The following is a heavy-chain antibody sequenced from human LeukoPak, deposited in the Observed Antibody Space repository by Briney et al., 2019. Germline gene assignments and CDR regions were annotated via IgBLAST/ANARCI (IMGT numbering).Heavy chain of an antibody. D-gene: IGHD5-24*01. CDR1: GGSFSPAH. Sequence: SETLSLTCTFSGGSFSPAHWSWIRQPPGKGLEWIGVICDNGNTDYNPSLKSRVTISVDTSKSQFSLRLSSLAAADTAVYYCATGRDPYKTGHWGQGTLVTVSS. V-gene: IGHV4-59*01. CDR2: ICDNGNT. CDR3: ATGRDPYKTGH. J-gene: IGHJ4*02.